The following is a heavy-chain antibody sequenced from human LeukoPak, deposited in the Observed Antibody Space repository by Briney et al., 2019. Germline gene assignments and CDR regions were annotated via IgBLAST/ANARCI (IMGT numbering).Heavy chain of an antibody. J-gene: IGHJ4*02. D-gene: IGHD3-10*01. CDR3: AKGSKIRGVHYFDY. Sequence: PGGSLRLSCAVSGFTFSSYAMSWVRQAPGKGLEWVSGIIGGGGSTYYADSVKGRFTISRDNSKNTVYLQLSSLRAEDTAVYYCAKGSKIRGVHYFDYWGQGTLVTVSS. CDR2: IIGGGGST. CDR1: GFTFSSYA. V-gene: IGHV3-23*01.